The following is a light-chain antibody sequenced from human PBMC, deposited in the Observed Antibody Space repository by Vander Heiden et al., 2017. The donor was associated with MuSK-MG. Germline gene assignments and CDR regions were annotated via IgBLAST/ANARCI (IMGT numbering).Light chain of an antibody. V-gene: IGLV3-25*03. Sequence: FELTQPPSVSVSPGQPARITFSGDAVATQTTFWYQQKPGQAAQIVINRDSERPSGIPERFSGSTSGTTVTLTISAVQAEDEADYYCESADSSGTVVFGGGTKLSVL. CDR3: ESADSSGTVV. J-gene: IGLJ3*02. CDR2: RDS. CDR1: AVATQT.